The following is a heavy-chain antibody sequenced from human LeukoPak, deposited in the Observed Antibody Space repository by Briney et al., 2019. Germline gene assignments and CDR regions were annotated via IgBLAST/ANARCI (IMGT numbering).Heavy chain of an antibody. CDR3: ARDPGWGAYDI. J-gene: IGHJ3*02. Sequence: PGGSLRLSCAASAFTFSRYWMGWVRQAPGKGLECVANIEGDGSAKNYVDSVKGRFTISRDNAENSLYLQMDSLRVEDTAIYYCARDPGWGAYDIWGQGAMVTVSS. CDR1: AFTFSRYW. CDR2: IEGDGSAK. D-gene: IGHD7-27*01. V-gene: IGHV3-7*01.